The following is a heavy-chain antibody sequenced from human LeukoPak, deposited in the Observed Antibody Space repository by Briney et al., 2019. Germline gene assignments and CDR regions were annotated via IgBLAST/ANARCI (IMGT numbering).Heavy chain of an antibody. J-gene: IGHJ3*02. CDR1: GFTFSSYA. D-gene: IGHD3-22*01. CDR3: ARATITMIVVEAFDI. Sequence: GGSLRLSCAASGFTFSSYAMSWVRQAPGKWLEWVSAISGSGGSTYYADSVKGRFTISRDNSKNTLYLQMNSLRAEDTAVYYCARATITMIVVEAFDIWGQGTMVTVSS. V-gene: IGHV3-23*01. CDR2: ISGSGGST.